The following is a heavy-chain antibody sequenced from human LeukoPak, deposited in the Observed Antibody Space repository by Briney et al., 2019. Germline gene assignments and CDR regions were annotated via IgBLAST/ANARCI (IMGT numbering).Heavy chain of an antibody. CDR2: ISGSGGST. CDR3: AKASGFRLGAFDI. Sequence: GGSLRLSCAASGITFSSYAMSWVRQAPGKGLEWVSAISGSGGSTYYADSVKGRFTISRDNSKNTLYLQMNSLRAEDTAVYYSAKASGFRLGAFDIWGQGTMVTVSS. D-gene: IGHD3-10*01. V-gene: IGHV3-23*01. CDR1: GITFSSYA. J-gene: IGHJ3*02.